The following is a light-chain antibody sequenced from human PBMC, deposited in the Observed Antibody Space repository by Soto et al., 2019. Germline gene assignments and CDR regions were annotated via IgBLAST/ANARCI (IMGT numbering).Light chain of an antibody. V-gene: IGKV3-20*01. CDR2: GAP. CDR1: QSISSSY. Sequence: ENVLTQSPGTLSLSPGERATLSCRASQSISSSYLAWYQHKPGQAPRLLIYGAPSRATGIPSRFSGSGAGTDFTLTISRLEREVIAVYSCQQYGTSRITFGHGTRLQIK. J-gene: IGKJ5*01. CDR3: QQYGTSRIT.